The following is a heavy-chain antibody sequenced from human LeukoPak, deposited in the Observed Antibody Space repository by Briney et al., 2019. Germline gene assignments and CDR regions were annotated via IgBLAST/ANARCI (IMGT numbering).Heavy chain of an antibody. D-gene: IGHD2-2*01. CDR3: ARDWEDIVVVPAADETYNWFDP. CDR1: GYTFTSYG. CDR2: ISAYNGNT. Sequence: ASVKVSCKASGYTFTSYGISWVRQAPGQGLEWMGWISAYNGNTNYARKLQGRVTMTTNTSTSTAYMELRSLRSDDTAVYYCARDWEDIVVVPAADETYNWFDPWGQGTLVTVSS. V-gene: IGHV1-18*04. J-gene: IGHJ5*02.